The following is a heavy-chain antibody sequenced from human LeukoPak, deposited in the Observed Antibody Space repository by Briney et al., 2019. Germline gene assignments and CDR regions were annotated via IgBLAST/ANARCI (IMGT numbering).Heavy chain of an antibody. CDR3: ARVAYDSSGHYYGFDY. J-gene: IGHJ4*02. CDR2: IYPGDSDA. CDR1: GYSLTSSW. D-gene: IGHD3-22*01. Sequence: GESLKISCKGSGYSLTSSWLGWVRQVPGKGLEWMGIIYPGDSDAKYSPSFQGQVTISADKSLTTAYLQWNSLKASDTAMYYCARVAYDSSGHYYGFDYWGQGTLVTVSS. V-gene: IGHV5-51*01.